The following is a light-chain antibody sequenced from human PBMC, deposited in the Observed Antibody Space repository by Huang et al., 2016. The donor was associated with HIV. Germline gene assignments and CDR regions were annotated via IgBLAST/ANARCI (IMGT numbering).Light chain of an antibody. V-gene: IGKV2-28*01. CDR1: QNLLHSDGHNL. CDR2: IAS. J-gene: IGKJ2*01. Sequence: EIVVTQSPLSLHVTPGQPASISCKSSQNLLHSDGHNLLDLYLQKPGQSPHLLLFIASTRAPGVSDRFSGSGSGTDFTLEISRVEAGNVGVYYCMQGLQAPPTFCHGTKLEI. CDR3: MQGLQAPPT.